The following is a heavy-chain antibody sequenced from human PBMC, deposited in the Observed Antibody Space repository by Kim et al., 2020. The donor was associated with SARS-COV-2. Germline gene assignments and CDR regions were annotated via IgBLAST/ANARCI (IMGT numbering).Heavy chain of an antibody. Sequence: RGSLRLSCAASGFTFSGYAMSWVRQAPGKGLEWVSTVSRGGRTHDADSVKGRFTISRDNSENTLSLQINSLRAEDTALYYCAKRTGAGGPVDYWGQGTLVTVSS. CDR2: VSRGGRT. D-gene: IGHD1-1*01. J-gene: IGHJ4*02. CDR1: GFTFSGYA. CDR3: AKRTGAGGPVDY. V-gene: IGHV3-23*01.